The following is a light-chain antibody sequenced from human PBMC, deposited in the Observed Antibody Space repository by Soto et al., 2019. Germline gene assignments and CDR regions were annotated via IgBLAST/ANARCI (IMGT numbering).Light chain of an antibody. CDR2: DAS. J-gene: IGKJ1*01. Sequence: EIVLTQSPATLSLSPGERARLSFRASQSVSSYLAWYQQKPGQAPRLLIYDASNRATGIPVRFSGSGSGTEFTLTITSLQSEDSAVYYCQEYGSSGTFGQGTKVDI. CDR3: QEYGSSGT. V-gene: IGKV3-11*01. CDR1: QSVSSY.